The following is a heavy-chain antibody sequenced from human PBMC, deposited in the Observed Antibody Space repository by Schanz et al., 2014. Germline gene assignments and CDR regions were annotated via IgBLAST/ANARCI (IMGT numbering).Heavy chain of an antibody. J-gene: IGHJ3*02. Sequence: EVQLLESGGGLVQPGGSLRLSCAASGFTFSNYAMGWVRQTPGKGLEWVSTLSGSGAGTFYADSVKGRFTISRDNGETSVYLQVNSLRVEDTAVYYCAGAVATIRADSFDIWGQGTMVAVSS. D-gene: IGHD5-12*01. CDR3: AGAVATIRADSFDI. CDR2: LSGSGAGT. V-gene: IGHV3-23*01. CDR1: GFTFSNYA.